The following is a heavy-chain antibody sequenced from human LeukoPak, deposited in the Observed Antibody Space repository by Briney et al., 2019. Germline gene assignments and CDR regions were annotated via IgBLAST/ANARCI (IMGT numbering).Heavy chain of an antibody. CDR2: ISSSGSTI. Sequence: PGGSLRLSCAASGFTFSDYYMSWIRQAPGKGLEWVSYISSSGSTIYYADSVKGRFTISRDNSKNTLYLQMNSLRAEDTAVYYCAKESRMITFGGVIVYFDYWGQGTLVTVSS. CDR3: AKESRMITFGGVIVYFDY. V-gene: IGHV3-11*01. CDR1: GFTFSDYY. D-gene: IGHD3-16*02. J-gene: IGHJ4*02.